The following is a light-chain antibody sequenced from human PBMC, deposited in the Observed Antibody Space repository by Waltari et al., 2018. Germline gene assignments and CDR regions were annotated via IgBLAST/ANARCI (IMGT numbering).Light chain of an antibody. CDR3: QQYGNLPFT. CDR1: QSFTSNY. CDR2: RAS. J-gene: IGKJ3*01. Sequence: EIVLKQSPGPLSLSPGERAKLHCRASQSFTSNYLAWFQQKPGQAPRLLIYRASSRATGVPDRFSGSGSGTDFTLTINRLEPEDFAVYYCQQYGNLPFTFGPGTKVDIK. V-gene: IGKV3-20*01.